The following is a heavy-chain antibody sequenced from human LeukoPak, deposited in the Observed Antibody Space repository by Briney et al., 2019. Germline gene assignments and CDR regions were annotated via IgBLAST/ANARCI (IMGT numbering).Heavy chain of an antibody. J-gene: IGHJ4*02. CDR2: FDPEDGET. V-gene: IGHV1-24*01. D-gene: IGHD6-6*01. Sequence: ASVKVSCKVSGYTLTELSMHWVRQAPGKGLEWMGGFDPEDGETIYAQKFQGRVTMTEDTSTDTAYMELSSLRSEDTAVYYCATTLTYSSSFDYWGQGTLVTVSS. CDR1: GYTLTELS. CDR3: ATTLTYSSSFDY.